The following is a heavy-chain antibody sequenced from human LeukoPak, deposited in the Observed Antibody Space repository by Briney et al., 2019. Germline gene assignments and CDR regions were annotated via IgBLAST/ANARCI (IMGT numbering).Heavy chain of an antibody. CDR3: ARVRGGGSYFDY. CDR1: GYXFTSYY. V-gene: IGHV1-46*01. Sequence: ASVNVSCKVSGYXFTSYYMHWVRQAPGQGLEWMGVINPSGGSTSYTQKFQDRVIMTRDTSTSTVYMELSSLGSKDTAVYYCARVRGGGSYFDYWGQGTLVTVSS. CDR2: INPSGGST. J-gene: IGHJ4*02. D-gene: IGHD1-26*01.